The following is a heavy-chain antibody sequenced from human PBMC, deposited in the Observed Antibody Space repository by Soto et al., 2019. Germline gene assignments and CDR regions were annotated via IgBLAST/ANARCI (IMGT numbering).Heavy chain of an antibody. V-gene: IGHV4-34*01. CDR2: INHSGST. J-gene: IGHJ3*02. Sequence: PSETLSLTCAVYGGSFSGYYWSWIRQPPGKGLEWIGEINHSGSTNYNPSLKSRVTISVDTSKNQFSLKLSSVTAADTAVYYCARPMWGLDVVVVAAPTERYAFDIWGQGTMVTVSS. D-gene: IGHD2-15*01. CDR3: ARPMWGLDVVVVAAPTERYAFDI. CDR1: GGSFSGYY.